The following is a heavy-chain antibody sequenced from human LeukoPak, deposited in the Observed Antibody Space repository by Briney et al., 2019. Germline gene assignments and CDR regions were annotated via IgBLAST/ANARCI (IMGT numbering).Heavy chain of an antibody. V-gene: IGHV4-38-2*02. Sequence: SETLSLTCTVSGYSISSGYYWGWIRRPPGKGLEWIGSIYHSGSTYYNPSLKSRVTISVDTSKNQFSLKLSSVTAADTAVYYCARGGGGYYYGSGSIPGYWGQGTLVTVSS. CDR1: GYSISSGYY. J-gene: IGHJ4*02. CDR3: ARGGGGYYYGSGSIPGY. CDR2: IYHSGST. D-gene: IGHD3-10*01.